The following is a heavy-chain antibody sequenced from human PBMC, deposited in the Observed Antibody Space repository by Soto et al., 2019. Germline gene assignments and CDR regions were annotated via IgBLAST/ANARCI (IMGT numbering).Heavy chain of an antibody. D-gene: IGHD6-19*01. CDR1: GYSFTNYG. CDR2: ISAFNGNT. V-gene: IGHV1-18*01. CDR3: ARDRGVAPPVAGNTHYYYYMDV. J-gene: IGHJ6*03. Sequence: QDQLLQSGAEVKKPGASVTVSCKASGYSFTNYGIPWVRQAPGQGREWMGWISAFNGNTHYAQKLQGRVTMTTDASTSTAYMELRSLRSDDTAVYYCARDRGVAPPVAGNTHYYYYMDVWGKGTTVTVSS.